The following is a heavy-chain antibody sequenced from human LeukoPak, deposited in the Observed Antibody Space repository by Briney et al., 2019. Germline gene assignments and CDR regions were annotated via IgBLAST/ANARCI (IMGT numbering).Heavy chain of an antibody. D-gene: IGHD4-17*01. CDR2: IWYDGSNK. J-gene: IGHJ6*02. CDR1: GFTFSSYG. V-gene: IGHV3-33*08. Sequence: GGSLRLSCAASGFTFSSYGMHWVRQAPGKGLEWVAVIWYDGSNKYYADSVKGRFTISRDNSKNTLYLQMNSLRAEDTAVYYRARDEGGVTVTTSGGPRGMDVWGQGTTVTVSS. CDR3: ARDEGGVTVTTSGGPRGMDV.